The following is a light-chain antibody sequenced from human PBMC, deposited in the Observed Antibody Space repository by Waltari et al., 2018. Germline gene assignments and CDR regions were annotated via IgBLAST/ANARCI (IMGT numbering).Light chain of an antibody. Sequence: TVMTQSPVALSVSPGERVTLSCRASQSVSSNLAWYQQKPGQAPRLLIYGVSTRATGIPARFSGSGSGTEFTLTISSLQSEDFAVCYCQQYNDWPPVTFGGGTKVEIK. J-gene: IGKJ4*01. CDR1: QSVSSN. V-gene: IGKV3-15*01. CDR2: GVS. CDR3: QQYNDWPPVT.